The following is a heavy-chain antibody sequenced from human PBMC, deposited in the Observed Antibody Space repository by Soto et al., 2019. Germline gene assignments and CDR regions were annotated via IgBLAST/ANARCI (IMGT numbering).Heavy chain of an antibody. J-gene: IGHJ6*03. CDR2: IYYSGST. D-gene: IGHD4-17*01. CDR3: AMTTDGDYGYYYYMAV. V-gene: IGHV4-59*08. Sequence: KGLEGIGYIYYSGSTNYNPSLKSRVTISVDTSKNQFSLKLSSVTAADTAVYYCAMTTDGDYGYYYYMAVWGKGTTVTVSS.